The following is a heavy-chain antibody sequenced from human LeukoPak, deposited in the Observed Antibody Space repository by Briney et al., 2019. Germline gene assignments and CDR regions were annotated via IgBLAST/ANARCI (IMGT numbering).Heavy chain of an antibody. D-gene: IGHD6-19*01. CDR2: IYYGGST. V-gene: IGHV4-39*07. Sequence: SETLSLTCTVSGGSVTSTHYWGWIRQPPGKGLEWIGSIYYGGSTYYNASLRSRVTTSVDTSKNQFSLKLSSVTAADTAVYYCATGTYSSGWYYWYFDLWGRGTLVTVSS. J-gene: IGHJ2*01. CDR1: GGSVTSTHY. CDR3: ATGTYSSGWYYWYFDL.